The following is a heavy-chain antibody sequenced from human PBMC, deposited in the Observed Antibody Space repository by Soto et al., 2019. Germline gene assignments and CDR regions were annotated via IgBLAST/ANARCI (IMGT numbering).Heavy chain of an antibody. CDR3: AKDGGTIFSYYGMDV. CDR1: GFTFSSYG. Sequence: GSLRLSCAASGFTFSSYGVHWVRQAPGKGLEWVSVISYDGSNNYYADSVKGRFTISRDNSKNTLYLQMNSLRAEDSAVYYCAKDGGTIFSYYGMDVWSQGTTVTVSS. V-gene: IGHV3-30*18. CDR2: ISYDGSNN. D-gene: IGHD3-3*01. J-gene: IGHJ6*02.